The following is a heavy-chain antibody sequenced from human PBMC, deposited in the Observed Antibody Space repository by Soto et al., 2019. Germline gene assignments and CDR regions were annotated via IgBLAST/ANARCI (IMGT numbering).Heavy chain of an antibody. V-gene: IGHV3-23*01. CDR2: ISGSGGST. D-gene: IGHD3-22*01. J-gene: IGHJ4*02. Sequence: EVQLLESGGGLVQPGGPLRLSCAASVFTFSSYAMSWVRQAPGKGLEWVSAISGSGGSTYYADSVKGLFTTSRENTKNTPDRHMNGLRAEDTAVYYCAKVGYYDSSGYSDYWGQGTLVTVSS. CDR3: AKVGYYDSSGYSDY. CDR1: VFTFSSYA.